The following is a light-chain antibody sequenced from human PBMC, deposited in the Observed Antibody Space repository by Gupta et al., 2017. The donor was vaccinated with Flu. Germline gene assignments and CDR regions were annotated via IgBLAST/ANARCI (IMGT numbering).Light chain of an antibody. CDR2: GAS. CDR1: QSVSTN. CDR3: RQYSNWPRT. J-gene: IGKJ1*01. V-gene: IGKV3-15*01. Sequence: EIVMTQSPATLSVSPGERATLSCRASQSVSTNLVWYQQKPGQAPRLLIYGASTRATGIPARFSGSGSGTEFTLSISILQSEDIALYYCRQYSNWPRTFGQGTKVEV.